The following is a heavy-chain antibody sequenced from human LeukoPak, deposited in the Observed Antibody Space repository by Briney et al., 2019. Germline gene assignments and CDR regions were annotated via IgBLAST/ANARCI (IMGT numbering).Heavy chain of an antibody. CDR1: GGSFNGYY. D-gene: IGHD5-18*01. V-gene: IGHV4-34*01. CDR3: ARVFGYSYGYTRFDY. J-gene: IGHJ4*02. Sequence: PSETLPLTCAVYGGSFNGYYWSWIRQPPGKGLEWIGEINHSGSTNYNPSLKSRVTISVDTSKNQFSLKLSSVTAADTAVYYCARVFGYSYGYTRFDYWGQGTLVTVSS. CDR2: INHSGST.